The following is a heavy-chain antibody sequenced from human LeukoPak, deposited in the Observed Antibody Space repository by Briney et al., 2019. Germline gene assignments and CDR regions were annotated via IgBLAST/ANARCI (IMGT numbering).Heavy chain of an antibody. J-gene: IGHJ6*02. CDR2: IYTSGST. CDR3: ARQPPQYYGMDV. Sequence: SETLSLTCTVSGGSFSNYYWSWIRQPAGKGLEWIGRIYTSGSTNYNPSVKSRVTMSVDTSNNQFSLKLTSVAAADTAVYYCARQPPQYYGMDVWGQGTTVTVSS. V-gene: IGHV4-4*07. CDR1: GGSFSNYY. D-gene: IGHD1-14*01.